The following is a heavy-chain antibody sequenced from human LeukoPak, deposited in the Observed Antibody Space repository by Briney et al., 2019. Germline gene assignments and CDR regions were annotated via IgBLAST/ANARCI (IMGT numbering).Heavy chain of an antibody. D-gene: IGHD3-10*01. CDR1: GFTFSSYA. J-gene: IGHJ1*01. V-gene: IGHV3-30-3*01. Sequence: GRSLRLSCAASGFTFSSYAMHWVRQAPGKGLEWVAVISYDGSNKYYADSVKGRFTISRDNSKNTLYLQMHSLRAEDTAVYYCARDEDARSEESLFQHWGQGTLVTVSS. CDR3: ARDEDARSEESLFQH. CDR2: ISYDGSNK.